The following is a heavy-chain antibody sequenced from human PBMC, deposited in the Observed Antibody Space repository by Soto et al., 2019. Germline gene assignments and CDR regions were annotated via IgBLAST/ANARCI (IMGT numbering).Heavy chain of an antibody. V-gene: IGHV3-30*18. J-gene: IGHJ4*02. CDR2: ISYDGSNT. D-gene: IGHD1-26*01. Sequence: GGSLRLSCVASGFTFSSYGMHWVRQAPRKGLEWVAIISYDGSNTYYADSVKGRFTISRDNSKNTLYLQMNSLRAEDTSVYYCAKEGGLSGSYYISSSYYFDYWGQGTLVTVSS. CDR1: GFTFSSYG. CDR3: AKEGGLSGSYYISSSYYFDY.